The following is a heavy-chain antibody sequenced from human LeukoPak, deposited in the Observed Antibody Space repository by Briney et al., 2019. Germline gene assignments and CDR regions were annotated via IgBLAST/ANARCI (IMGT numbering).Heavy chain of an antibody. CDR3: AKGAQQLVYWVDY. CDR1: GLTVSSNY. CDR2: IHSGGST. Sequence: GGSLRLSCAASGLTVSSNYMNWVRQAPGKGLEWVSVIHSGGSTYYADSVKGRFTISRDNSKNTLYLQMNSLRAEDTAVYYCAKGAQQLVYWVDYWGQGTLVTVSS. J-gene: IGHJ4*02. D-gene: IGHD6-13*01. V-gene: IGHV3-53*01.